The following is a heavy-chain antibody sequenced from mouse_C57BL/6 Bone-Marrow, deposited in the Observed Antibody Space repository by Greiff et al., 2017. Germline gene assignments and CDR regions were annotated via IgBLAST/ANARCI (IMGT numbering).Heavy chain of an antibody. CDR2: IDPENGDT. CDR1: GFNIKDDY. CDR3: TATTVVATPYYCDY. D-gene: IGHD1-1*01. J-gene: IGHJ2*01. V-gene: IGHV14-4*01. Sequence: EVQLQQSGAELVRPGASVKLSCTASGFNIKDDYMHWVQQRPEQGLEWIGWIDPENGDTEYASKFQGKATITADTASNTAYLQLSSLTSEDNAVYYCTATTVVATPYYCDYWGQGTTLTVSS.